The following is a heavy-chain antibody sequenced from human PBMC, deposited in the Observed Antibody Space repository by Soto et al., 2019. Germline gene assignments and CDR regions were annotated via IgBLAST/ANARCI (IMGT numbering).Heavy chain of an antibody. D-gene: IGHD3-3*01. V-gene: IGHV5-51*01. CDR3: AKLFRNYYSGIDV. CDR2: IFPEDSDT. Sequence: GESLKISCEGSGYGFSNYWIAWVRQMPGKGLEWLGIIFPEDSDTRYTPSLQGQVTISVDQSINTAYLQWSSLKASDTATYYCAKLFRNYYSGIDVWGQGITVSV. J-gene: IGHJ6*02. CDR1: GYGFSNYW.